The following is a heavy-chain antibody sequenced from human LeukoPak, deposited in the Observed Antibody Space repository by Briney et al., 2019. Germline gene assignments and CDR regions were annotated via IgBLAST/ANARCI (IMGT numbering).Heavy chain of an antibody. CDR2: ISSSSSYI. CDR1: GFTFSSYG. V-gene: IGHV3-21*01. J-gene: IGHJ4*02. D-gene: IGHD3-16*01. Sequence: GGSLRLSCAASGFTFSSYGMNWVRQAPGKGLEWVSSISSSSSYIYYADSVKGRFTISRDNAKNSLYLQMNSQRGEDMAVYYCAREPFRAVGGAAYWGQGTLVTVSS. CDR3: AREPFRAVGGAAY.